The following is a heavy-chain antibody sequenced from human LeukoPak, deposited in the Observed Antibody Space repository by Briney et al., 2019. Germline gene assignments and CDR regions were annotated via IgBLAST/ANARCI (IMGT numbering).Heavy chain of an antibody. D-gene: IGHD3-3*01. J-gene: IGHJ6*02. CDR2: IIPIFGTA. V-gene: IGHV1-69*13. CDR1: GGTFSSYA. CDR3: ARSHYDPEAYHYGMDV. Sequence: ASVKVSCKASGGTFSSYAISWVRQAPGQGLEWMGGIIPIFGTANYAQKFQGRVTITADESTSTAYMELSSLRSEDTAVYYCARSHYDPEAYHYGMDVWGQGTTVTVSS.